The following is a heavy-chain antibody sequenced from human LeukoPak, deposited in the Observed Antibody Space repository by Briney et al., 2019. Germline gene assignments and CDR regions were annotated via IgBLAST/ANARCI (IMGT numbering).Heavy chain of an antibody. CDR1: GGSISSYY. J-gene: IGHJ4*02. V-gene: IGHV4-59*01. CDR2: IYYSGST. Sequence: PSETLSLTCTVSGGSISSYYWSWIRQPPGKGLEWIGWIYYSGSTNYNPSLKSRVTISMDASKNQFSLKLNSVTAADTGVYYCAREKDEYITDWQYYFDYWGQGTQVTVSS. CDR3: AREKDEYITDWQYYFDY. D-gene: IGHD6-19*01.